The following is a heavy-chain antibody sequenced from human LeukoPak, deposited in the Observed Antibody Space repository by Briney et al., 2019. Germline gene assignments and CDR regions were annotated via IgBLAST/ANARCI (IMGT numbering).Heavy chain of an antibody. CDR2: IKQDGSEK. D-gene: IGHD1-26*01. CDR3: AREWDSGWGGTYFDN. CDR1: GFTFTAYW. J-gene: IGHJ4*02. V-gene: IGHV3-7*01. Sequence: GSLRLSCEGSGFTFTAYWMSWVRQAPGQGLEWVANIKQDGSEKFYADSLKGRLIISRDNAKSSLYLQVNSLTVEDTAVYYCAREWDSGWGGTYFDNWGQGTLVTVSS.